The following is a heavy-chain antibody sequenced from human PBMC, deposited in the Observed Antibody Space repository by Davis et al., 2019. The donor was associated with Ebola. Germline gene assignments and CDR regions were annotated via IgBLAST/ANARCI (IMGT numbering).Heavy chain of an antibody. CDR2: IYPGDSDT. CDR3: ARQESLYGSIDN. J-gene: IGHJ4*02. V-gene: IGHV5-51*01. CDR1: GYNFNNYW. D-gene: IGHD6-13*01. Sequence: GESLKISCNASGYNFNNYWIGWVRQMPGKGLEWMGIIYPGDSDTRYSPSLQGRVTISVDSFTNTAYLQWGSLEASDSAMYYCARQESLYGSIDNWGQGTLVTVSS.